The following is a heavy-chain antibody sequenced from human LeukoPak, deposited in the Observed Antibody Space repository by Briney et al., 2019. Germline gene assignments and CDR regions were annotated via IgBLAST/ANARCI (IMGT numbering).Heavy chain of an antibody. Sequence: GGSLRLSCAASGFTFSSYSMNWVRQAPGKGLEWVSYINSGSGNMYYPDSVKGRFTISRDNAKNSLYLQMNSLRAEDTAVYYCARDWSGIYDPWGQGTLVTVSS. V-gene: IGHV3-48*01. D-gene: IGHD3-3*01. CDR2: INSGSGNM. J-gene: IGHJ5*02. CDR3: ARDWSGIYDP. CDR1: GFTFSSYS.